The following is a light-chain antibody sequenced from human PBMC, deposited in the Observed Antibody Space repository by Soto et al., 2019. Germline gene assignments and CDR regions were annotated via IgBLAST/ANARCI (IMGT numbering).Light chain of an antibody. CDR2: GAS. Sequence: EIVLTQSPGTLSLSPGERATLSCRASQSVSSSYLAWSQQKPGQAPRLLIYGASSRATGIPDRFSGSGSGTNFTLTINRLEPEDFAVYYCQQRSSWPPTFGQGTRLEIK. J-gene: IGKJ5*01. CDR3: QQRSSWPPT. V-gene: IGKV3D-20*02. CDR1: QSVSSSY.